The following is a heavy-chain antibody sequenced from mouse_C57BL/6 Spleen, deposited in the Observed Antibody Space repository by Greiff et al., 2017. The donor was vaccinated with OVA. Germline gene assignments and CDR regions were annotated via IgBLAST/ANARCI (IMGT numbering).Heavy chain of an antibody. CDR3: TPTVVARGVFDY. J-gene: IGHJ2*01. D-gene: IGHD1-1*01. CDR1: GFNIKDYY. Sequence: EVKVVESGAELVRPGASVKLSCTASGFNIKDYYMHWVKQRPEQGLEWIGRIDPEDGDTEYAPKFQGKATMTADTSSNTAYLQLSSLTSEDTAVYYCTPTVVARGVFDYWGQGTTLTVSS. CDR2: IDPEDGDT. V-gene: IGHV14-1*01.